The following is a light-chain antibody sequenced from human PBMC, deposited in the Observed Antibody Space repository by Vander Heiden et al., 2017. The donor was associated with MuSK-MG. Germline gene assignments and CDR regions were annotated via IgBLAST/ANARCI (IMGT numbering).Light chain of an antibody. CDR1: RSYVGGYNY. V-gene: IGLV2-14*01. Sequence: QSALTPPAPVSGSPGPSIPISCPGTRSYVGGYNYVSWYQQHPGKAPKLMIDDGSHRPSGVSNRFACNKSGNTAFMTFWGLQAEDEADYYCSSYTSSSTLLFGGGTKLTVL. J-gene: IGLJ3*02. CDR2: DGS. CDR3: SSYTSSSTLL.